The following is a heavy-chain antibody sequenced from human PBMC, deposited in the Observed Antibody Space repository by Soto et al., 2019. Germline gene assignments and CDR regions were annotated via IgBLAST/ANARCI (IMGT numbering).Heavy chain of an antibody. CDR3: STDIITMIARDFDY. J-gene: IGHJ4*02. D-gene: IGHD3-22*01. CDR2: IKSEPDGAAA. V-gene: IGHV3-15*01. CDR1: GFTFSTYA. Sequence: GGSLRLSCAASGFTFSTYAMAWVRQAPGKGLEWVGRIKSEPDGAAADYAAPVKGRFTISRDDSKNTLYLQMNSLKIEDTAMYYCSTDIITMIARDFDYWGQGTLVTVSS.